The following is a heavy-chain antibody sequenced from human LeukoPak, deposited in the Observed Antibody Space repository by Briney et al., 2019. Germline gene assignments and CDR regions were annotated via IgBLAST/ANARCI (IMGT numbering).Heavy chain of an antibody. Sequence: GGSLRLSWAASGFTFSSYWMHWVRQAPGKGLVWVSRINSDGSSTSYADSVKGRFTISRDNAKNTLYLQMNSLRAEDTAVYYCAKGAYYYDSSGYYPFDYWGQGTLVTVSS. D-gene: IGHD3-22*01. CDR3: AKGAYYYDSSGYYPFDY. J-gene: IGHJ4*02. CDR1: GFTFSSYW. V-gene: IGHV3-74*01. CDR2: INSDGSST.